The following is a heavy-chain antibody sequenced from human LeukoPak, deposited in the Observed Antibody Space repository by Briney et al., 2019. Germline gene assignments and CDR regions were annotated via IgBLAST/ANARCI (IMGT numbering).Heavy chain of an antibody. V-gene: IGHV1-18*01. CDR1: GYTFTSYG. CDR3: ARDGRYCRSTSCYTGDAFDI. CDR2: ISAYNGNT. J-gene: IGHJ3*02. Sequence: ASVKVSCKASGYTFTSYGISWVRQAPGQGLEWMGWISAYNGNTNYAQKLQGRVTMTTDTSTSTAYMELRSLRSDDTAVYYCARDGRYCRSTSCYTGDAFDIWGQGTMVTVSS. D-gene: IGHD2-2*02.